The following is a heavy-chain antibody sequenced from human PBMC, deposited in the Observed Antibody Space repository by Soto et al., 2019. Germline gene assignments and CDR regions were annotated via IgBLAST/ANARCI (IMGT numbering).Heavy chain of an antibody. CDR2: IDPSDSYT. Sequence: GESLKISCKGSGYSFTSYWSSWVRQMPGKGLEWMGRIDPSDSYTNYSPSFQGHVTISADKSISTAYLQWSSLKASDTAMYYCARSPTIAAAGDWFDPWGQGTLVTVSS. D-gene: IGHD6-13*01. CDR1: GYSFTSYW. V-gene: IGHV5-10-1*01. CDR3: ARSPTIAAAGDWFDP. J-gene: IGHJ5*02.